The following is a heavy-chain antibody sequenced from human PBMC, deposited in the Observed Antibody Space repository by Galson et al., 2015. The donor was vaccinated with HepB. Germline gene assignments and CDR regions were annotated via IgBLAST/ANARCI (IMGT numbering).Heavy chain of an antibody. CDR1: GYSFTSYW. CDR2: IDPSDSYT. J-gene: IGHJ4*02. V-gene: IGHV5-10-1*01. CDR3: ARRYSGSYMVLGDDY. Sequence: QSGAEVKKPGESLRISCKGSGYSFTSYWISWVRQMPGKGLEWMGRIDPSDSYTNYSPSFQGHVTISADKSISTAYLQWSSLKASDTAMYYCARRYSGSYMVLGDDYWGQGTLVTVSS. D-gene: IGHD1-26*01.